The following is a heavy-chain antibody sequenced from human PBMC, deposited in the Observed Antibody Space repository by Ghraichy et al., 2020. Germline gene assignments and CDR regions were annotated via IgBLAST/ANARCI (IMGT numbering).Heavy chain of an antibody. CDR1: GAAISSYY. J-gene: IGHJ4*02. V-gene: IGHV4-59*01. CDR2: IYSSGSP. D-gene: IGHD4-17*01. CDR3: ARDQGGYGDYVFDY. Sequence: SETLSLTCTVSGAAISSYYWTWIRQPPGEGLEWIGYIYSSGSPNYTPSLRGRVTMSADTSKNQVSLKLTSVTAADTAVYYCARDQGGYGDYVFDYWGQGTLVTVSS.